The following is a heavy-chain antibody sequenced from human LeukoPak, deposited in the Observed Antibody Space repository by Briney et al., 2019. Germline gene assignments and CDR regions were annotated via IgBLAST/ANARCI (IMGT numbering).Heavy chain of an antibody. D-gene: IGHD1-14*01. CDR3: ARGRSRFDP. J-gene: IGHJ5*02. V-gene: IGHV4-34*01. CDR2: INHSGST. CDR1: GGSFSGYY. Sequence: SSETLSLTCAVYGGSFSGYYRSWIRQPPGKGLEWIGEINHSGSTNYNPSLKSRVTISVDTSKNQFSLKLSSVTAADTAVYYCARGRSRFDPWGQGTLVTVSS.